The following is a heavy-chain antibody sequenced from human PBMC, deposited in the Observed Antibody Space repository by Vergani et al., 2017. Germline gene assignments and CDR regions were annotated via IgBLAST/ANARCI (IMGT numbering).Heavy chain of an antibody. CDR3: ARMAVVPTHYNWFDP. D-gene: IGHD2-2*01. J-gene: IGHJ5*02. CDR1: GGTFSSYA. CDR2: ISAYNGNT. V-gene: IGHV1-18*01. Sequence: QVQLVQSGAEVKKPGSSVKVSCKASGGTFSSYAISWVRQAPGQGLEWMGWISAYNGNTNYAQKLQGRVTMTTDTSTSTAYMELRSLRSDDTAVYYCARMAVVPTHYNWFDPWGQGTLVTVSS.